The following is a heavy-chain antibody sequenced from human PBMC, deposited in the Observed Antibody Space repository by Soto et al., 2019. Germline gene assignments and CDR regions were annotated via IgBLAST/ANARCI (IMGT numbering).Heavy chain of an antibody. CDR1: GGSVGSSTYY. CDR3: ARHASRGYSSSWYFED. V-gene: IGHV4-39*01. D-gene: IGHD6-13*01. Sequence: SETLSLTCNVSGGSVGSSTYYWGWMRQAPGKGLEWIVSTYYSAGTYYNPSLKSRVTTSMDSSKNQFSLTVTSVTAADTAIYYCARHASRGYSSSWYFEDWGQGTTVTVSS. CDR2: TYYSAGT. J-gene: IGHJ4*02.